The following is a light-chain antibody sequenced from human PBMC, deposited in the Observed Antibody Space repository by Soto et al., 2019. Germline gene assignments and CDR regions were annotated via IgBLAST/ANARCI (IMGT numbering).Light chain of an antibody. Sequence: EILMTQSHSTLSVSHGERATLSCRASQSVSSNLAWYQQKPGQAPRLLIYGASTRATGIPARFSGSGSGTEFTLTISSLQSEDFAVYYCQQYNKWPRTVGQGTKVDI. V-gene: IGKV3-15*01. CDR1: QSVSSN. CDR2: GAS. J-gene: IGKJ1*01. CDR3: QQYNKWPRT.